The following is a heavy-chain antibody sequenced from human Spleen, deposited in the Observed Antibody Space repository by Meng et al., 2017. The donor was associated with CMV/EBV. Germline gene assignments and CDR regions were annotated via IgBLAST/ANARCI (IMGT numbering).Heavy chain of an antibody. CDR3: ARDQGGIVNWFDP. CDR2: ISSSSSYT. J-gene: IGHJ5*02. Sequence: GESLKISCAASGFTFSSYSMNWVRQAPGKGLEWVSSISSSSSYTYYADSVKGRFTISRDNAKNSLYLQMNSLRAEDTAVYYCARDQGGIVNWFDPWGQGTLVTVSS. CDR1: GFTFSSYS. D-gene: IGHD3-16*01. V-gene: IGHV3-21*04.